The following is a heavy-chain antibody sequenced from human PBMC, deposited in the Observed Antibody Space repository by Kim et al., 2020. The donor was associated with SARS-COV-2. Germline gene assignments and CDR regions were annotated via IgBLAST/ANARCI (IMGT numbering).Heavy chain of an antibody. V-gene: IGHV3-30*18. CDR1: GFTFSSYG. J-gene: IGHJ4*02. CDR3: AKDRSVTTTISD. CDR2: ISYDGSNK. Sequence: GGSLRLSCAASGFTFSSYGMHWVRQAPGKGLEWVAVISYDGSNKYYADSVKGRFTISRDNSKNTLYLQMNSLRAEDTAVYYCAKDRSVTTTISDWGQGTLVTVSS.